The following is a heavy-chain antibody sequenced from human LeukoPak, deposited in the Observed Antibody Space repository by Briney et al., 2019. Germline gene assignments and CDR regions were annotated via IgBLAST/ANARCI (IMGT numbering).Heavy chain of an antibody. V-gene: IGHV1-46*01. CDR1: GYTFTSYY. Sequence: ASVKVSCKASGYTFTSYYMHWVRQAPGQGLEWMGIINPSGGSTSYAQKFQGRVTMTRDTSISTAYMELSRLRSDDTAVYYCARQWLPNGYFDYWGQGTLVTVSS. D-gene: IGHD6-19*01. CDR3: ARQWLPNGYFDY. J-gene: IGHJ4*02. CDR2: INPSGGST.